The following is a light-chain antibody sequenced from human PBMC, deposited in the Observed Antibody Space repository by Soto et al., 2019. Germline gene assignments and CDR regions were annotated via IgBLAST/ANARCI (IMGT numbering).Light chain of an antibody. V-gene: IGLV2-14*01. J-gene: IGLJ3*02. CDR1: SSDVGGYNY. CDR2: EVS. CDR3: SSYTSSSTAWV. Sequence: QSALTQPASVSGSPGQSITIPCTGTSSDVGGYNYVSWYQQHPGKAPKLMIYEVSNRPSGVSNRFSGSKSGNTASLTISGLQAEDEADYYCSSYTSSSTAWVFGGGTKVTVL.